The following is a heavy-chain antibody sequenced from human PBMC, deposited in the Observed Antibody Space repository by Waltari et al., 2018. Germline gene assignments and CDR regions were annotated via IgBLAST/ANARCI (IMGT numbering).Heavy chain of an antibody. V-gene: IGHV1-69*14. J-gene: IGHJ4*02. CDR3: AKAIRHRYTILGVGTDY. D-gene: IGHD3-3*01. CDR2: IIPIFGTA. CDR1: GGTFSSYA. Sequence: QVQLVQSGAEVKKPGSSVKVSCKASGGTFSSYAISWVRQAPGQGLEWMGGIIPIFGTANYAQKFQGRVTITADKSTSTAYMELSSLRSEDTAVYYCAKAIRHRYTILGVGTDYWGQGTLVTVSS.